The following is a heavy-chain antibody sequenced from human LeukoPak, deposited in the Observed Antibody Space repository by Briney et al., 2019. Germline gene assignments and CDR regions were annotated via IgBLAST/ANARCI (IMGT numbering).Heavy chain of an antibody. D-gene: IGHD2-15*01. J-gene: IGHJ6*03. CDR3: ARGYCSGGSCYSYYYYNYMDV. V-gene: IGHV4-59*12. CDR1: GGSIRSYY. Sequence: SETLSLTCTVSGGSIRSYYWSWIRQPPGKGLEWIGYIYNSGSTYYNPSLKSRVTISVDTSKNQFSLKLSSVTAADTAVYYCARGYCSGGSCYSYYYYNYMDVWGKGTTVTVSS. CDR2: IYNSGST.